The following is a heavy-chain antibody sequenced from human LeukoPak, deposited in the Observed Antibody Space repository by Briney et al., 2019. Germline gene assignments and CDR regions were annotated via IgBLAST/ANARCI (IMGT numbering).Heavy chain of an antibody. CDR3: AYRSSSWYYYYYMDV. Sequence: SETLSLTCTVSGGSISSYYWSWIRQPPGKGLEWIGYIYYSGSTNYNPSLKSRVTISVDTSKNQFSLKLSSVTAADTAVYYCAYRSSSWYYYYYMDVWGKGTTVTISS. D-gene: IGHD6-13*01. J-gene: IGHJ6*03. CDR2: IYYSGST. V-gene: IGHV4-59*08. CDR1: GGSISSYY.